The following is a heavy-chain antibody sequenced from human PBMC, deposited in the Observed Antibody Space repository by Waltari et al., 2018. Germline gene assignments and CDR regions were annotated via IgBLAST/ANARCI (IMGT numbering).Heavy chain of an antibody. CDR2: IYHSGST. V-gene: IGHV4-38-2*01. J-gene: IGHJ4*02. CDR1: GYSIRSGYY. D-gene: IGHD3-10*01. Sequence: QVQLQESGPGLVTPSEPLSLTCAVSGYSIRSGYYWGWIRQPPGKGLEWIGSIYHSGSTYYNPSLKSRVTISVDTSKNQFSLKLSSVTAADTAVYYCARGSTGNRADYWGQGTLVTVSS. CDR3: ARGSTGNRADY.